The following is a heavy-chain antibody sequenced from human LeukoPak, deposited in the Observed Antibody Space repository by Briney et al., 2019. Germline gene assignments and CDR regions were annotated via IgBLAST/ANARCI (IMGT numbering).Heavy chain of an antibody. Sequence: GGSLRLSCAASGFTFSDYYMSWIRQAPGKGLEWVSYISSSGSTIYYADSVKGRFTISRDNAKNSLYLQMNSLRPEDTALYYCTKDPAYSSSWYGYFDYWGQGTLVTVSS. CDR1: GFTFSDYY. J-gene: IGHJ4*02. CDR3: TKDPAYSSSWYGYFDY. D-gene: IGHD6-13*01. CDR2: ISSSGSTI. V-gene: IGHV3-11*01.